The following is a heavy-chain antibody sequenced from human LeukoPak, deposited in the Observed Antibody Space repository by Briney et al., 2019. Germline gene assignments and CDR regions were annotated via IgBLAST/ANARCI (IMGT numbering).Heavy chain of an antibody. CDR3: ARDTYYYDSSGYYYFDY. J-gene: IGHJ4*02. D-gene: IGHD3-22*01. Sequence: SETLSLTCTVSGGSISSSSYYWSWIRQPPGKGLEWIGNVYDSGSTNYNPSLKSRVTMSVDTSKNQFSLKLSSVTAADTAVYPCARDTYYYDSSGYYYFDYWGQGTLVTVSS. CDR1: GGSISSSSYY. CDR2: VYDSGST. V-gene: IGHV4-61*01.